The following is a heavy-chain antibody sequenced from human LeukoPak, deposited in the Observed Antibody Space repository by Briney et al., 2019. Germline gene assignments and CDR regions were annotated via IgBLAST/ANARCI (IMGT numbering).Heavy chain of an antibody. Sequence: GGSLRLSCAASGFTFSSYAMHWVRQAPGQGLEYVSAISSNGGSTYYANSVKGRFTISRDNSKNTLYLQMGSLRAEDMAVYYRARGVGYYDFWSGYHDYWGQGTLVTVSS. V-gene: IGHV3-64*01. D-gene: IGHD3-3*01. CDR1: GFTFSSYA. CDR2: ISSNGGST. J-gene: IGHJ4*02. CDR3: ARGVGYYDFWSGYHDY.